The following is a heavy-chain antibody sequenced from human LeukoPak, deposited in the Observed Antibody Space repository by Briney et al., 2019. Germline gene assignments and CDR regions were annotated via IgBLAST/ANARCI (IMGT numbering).Heavy chain of an antibody. J-gene: IGHJ4*02. CDR1: GFTFSSYG. V-gene: IGHV3-33*01. Sequence: GRSLRLSCAASGFTFSSYGMHWVRQAPGKGLEWVAVIWYDGSNKYYADSVKGRFTISRDNSKNTLYLQMNSLRAEDTAVYYCARDPVWIVGATTDYFDYWGQGTLVTVSS. CDR2: IWYDGSNK. CDR3: ARDPVWIVGATTDYFDY. D-gene: IGHD1-26*01.